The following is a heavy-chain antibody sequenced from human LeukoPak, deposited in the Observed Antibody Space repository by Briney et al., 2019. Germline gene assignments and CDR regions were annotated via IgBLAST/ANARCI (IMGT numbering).Heavy chain of an antibody. J-gene: IGHJ4*02. V-gene: IGHV4-39*01. CDR1: GDSIAATSYY. CDR2: IYYSGST. CDR3: ARGTPVEPFDY. Sequence: SETLSLTCSVSGDSIAATSYYWGWIRQPPGKGLEWIGSIYYSGSTYYNPSLKSRVTISVDTSKNQSSLKLSSVTAADTAVYYCARGTPVEPFDYWGQGTLVTVSS. D-gene: IGHD5-24*01.